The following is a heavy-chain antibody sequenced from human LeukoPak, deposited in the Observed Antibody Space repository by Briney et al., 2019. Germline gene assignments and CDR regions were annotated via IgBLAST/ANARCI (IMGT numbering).Heavy chain of an antibody. J-gene: IGHJ5*02. Sequence: SETLSLTCAVYGGSFSGYYWSWIRQPPGKGLEWSGEINHSGSTNYNPSLKSRVTISVDTSKNQFSLKLSSVTAADTAVYYCASSRLITIFGVVIMGNWFDPWGQGTLVTVSS. CDR1: GGSFSGYY. D-gene: IGHD3-3*01. V-gene: IGHV4-34*01. CDR3: ASSRLITIFGVVIMGNWFDP. CDR2: INHSGST.